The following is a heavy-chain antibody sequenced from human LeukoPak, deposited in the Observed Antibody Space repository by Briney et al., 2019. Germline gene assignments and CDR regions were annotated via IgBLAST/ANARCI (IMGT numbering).Heavy chain of an antibody. CDR2: IYYSGRT. Sequence: SETLSLTCTVSGGPISGYYWNWIRQPPGKGLEWIGSIYYSGRTSFNGSLKTRITMSLDTSKNQFSLKLTSVTTADTAVYFCARDSAGDYWLDPWGQGTPVTVSS. CDR3: ARDSAGDYWLDP. J-gene: IGHJ5*02. V-gene: IGHV4-59*01. D-gene: IGHD7-27*01. CDR1: GGPISGYY.